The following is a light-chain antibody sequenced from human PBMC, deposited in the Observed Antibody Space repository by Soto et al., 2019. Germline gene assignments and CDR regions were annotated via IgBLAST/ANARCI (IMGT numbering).Light chain of an antibody. CDR1: QSLSKS. Sequence: EIVLTQTPDTLSLSPGKRATLSCRASQSLSKSFVWYQQKTGQAPRLLIDGASNRATGIPARFSGSGSGTDFTLTISSLEPEDFAVYFCQQRSSWPLTFGGGTKVDIK. V-gene: IGKV3-11*01. CDR2: GAS. CDR3: QQRSSWPLT. J-gene: IGKJ4*02.